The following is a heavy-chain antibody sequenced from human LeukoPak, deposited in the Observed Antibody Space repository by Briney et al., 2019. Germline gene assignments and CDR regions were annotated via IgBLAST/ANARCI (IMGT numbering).Heavy chain of an antibody. D-gene: IGHD3-22*01. Sequence: ASVKVSCKASGYTFTGYYMHWVRQAPGQGLEWMGWINPNSGGTNYAQKFQGRVTMTRDTSISTAYMELCRLRSDDTAVYYCARPEGDSSGYYEYAFDYWGQGTLVTVSS. J-gene: IGHJ4*02. CDR1: GYTFTGYY. V-gene: IGHV1-2*02. CDR2: INPNSGGT. CDR3: ARPEGDSSGYYEYAFDY.